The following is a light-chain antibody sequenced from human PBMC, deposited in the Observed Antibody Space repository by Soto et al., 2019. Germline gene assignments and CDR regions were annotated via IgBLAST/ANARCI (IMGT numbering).Light chain of an antibody. V-gene: IGKV3-20*01. CDR1: QSLITRY. Sequence: EIVLTQSPGTLSLFPGERATLSCRASQSLITRYLAWYQQKPGQAPRLLIYCASSRATGIPDRFSGSGSGTDFTLTISRLEPEDCAVYSCQQYGTSPTFGQGTRLEIK. J-gene: IGKJ5*01. CDR3: QQYGTSPT. CDR2: CAS.